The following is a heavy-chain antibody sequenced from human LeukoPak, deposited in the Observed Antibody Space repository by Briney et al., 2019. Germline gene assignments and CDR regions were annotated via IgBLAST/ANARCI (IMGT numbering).Heavy chain of an antibody. D-gene: IGHD3-10*01. CDR3: AKVGALRSYYYGSGSFRGTDDYFGY. CDR1: GFTFSSYG. CDR2: IPYDGSNK. V-gene: IGHV3-30*18. Sequence: PGRSLRLSCAASGFTFSSYGMHWVRQAPGKGLEWVAVIPYDGSNKYYADSVKGRFTISRDNSKNTLYLQMNSLRAEDTAVYYCAKVGALRSYYYGSGSFRGTDDYFGYWGQGTLVTVSS. J-gene: IGHJ4*02.